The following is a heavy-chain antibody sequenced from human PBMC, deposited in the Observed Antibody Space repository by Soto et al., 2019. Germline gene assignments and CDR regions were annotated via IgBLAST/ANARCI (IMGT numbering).Heavy chain of an antibody. CDR1: GGSISSYY. CDR3: AKQDYGGNSWYFDL. Sequence: SETLSLTCTVSGGSISSYYWSWIRQPPGKGLERIGYIYYSGSTNYNPSLKSRVTISVDTSKNQFSLKLSSVTAAGTAVYYCAKQDYGGNSWYFDLWGRGALVTVSS. J-gene: IGHJ2*01. D-gene: IGHD4-17*01. CDR2: IYYSGST. V-gene: IGHV4-59*01.